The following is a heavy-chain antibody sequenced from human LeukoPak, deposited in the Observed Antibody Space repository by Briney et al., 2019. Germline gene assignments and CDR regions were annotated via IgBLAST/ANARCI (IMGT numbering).Heavy chain of an antibody. CDR2: ISTYNGNT. CDR1: GYTFTTYA. V-gene: IGHV1-18*01. J-gene: IGHJ3*01. CDR3: AKIEYSSGWYGAFDF. D-gene: IGHD6-19*01. Sequence: ASVKVSCKASGYTFTTYAITWVRQAPGQGLEWMGWISTYNGNTNYAQNLQGRVTMTTDTSTSTAYMELRSLRSDDTAVYYCAKIEYSSGWYGAFDFWGQGTTVTVSS.